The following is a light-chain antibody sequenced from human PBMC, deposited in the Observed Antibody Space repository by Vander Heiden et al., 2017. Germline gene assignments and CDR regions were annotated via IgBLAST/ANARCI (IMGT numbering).Light chain of an antibody. Sequence: EIVMTQSPATLSVSPGERATLSCRASQSVSNNLAWYQQKPGQGPRLLIFAASTRAPGVPDRISGSGSGTEFALTISSLQSEDFAVYFCQQYNNWPPWTFGQGTKVEIK. J-gene: IGKJ1*01. CDR3: QQYNNWPPWT. V-gene: IGKV3-15*01. CDR2: AAS. CDR1: QSVSNN.